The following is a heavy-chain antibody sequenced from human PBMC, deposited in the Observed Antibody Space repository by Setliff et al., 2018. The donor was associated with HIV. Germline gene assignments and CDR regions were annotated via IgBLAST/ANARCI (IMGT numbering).Heavy chain of an antibody. J-gene: IGHJ5*02. CDR1: GFTFTGYW. CDR2: INTDGSST. V-gene: IGHV3-74*01. CDR3: GRGISARPGAPGNWFYP. Sequence: PEGSLRLSCAASGFTFTGYWMHWVRQAPGKGLLWVSRINTDGSSTTYADSVKGRFTISRDNAKNMVYLQMNSLRVEDTAVYYCGRGISARPGAPGNWFYPWGQGTLVTVSS. D-gene: IGHD6-6*01.